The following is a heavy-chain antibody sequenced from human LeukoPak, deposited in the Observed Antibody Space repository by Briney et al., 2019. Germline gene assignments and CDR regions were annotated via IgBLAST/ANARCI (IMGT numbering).Heavy chain of an antibody. V-gene: IGHV4-39*01. CDR2: IYYSGST. Sequence: SETLSLTCTVSGGSISSSSYYWGWIRQLPENGLEWIGSIYYSGSTYYNPSLKSRVTISVDTSKNQFSLKLSSVTAADTAVYYCARLSYSSGWYYFDYWGQGTLVTVSS. J-gene: IGHJ4*02. D-gene: IGHD6-19*01. CDR1: GGSISSSSYY. CDR3: ARLSYSSGWYYFDY.